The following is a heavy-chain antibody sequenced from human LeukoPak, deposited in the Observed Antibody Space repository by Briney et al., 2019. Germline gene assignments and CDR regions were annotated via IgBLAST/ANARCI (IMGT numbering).Heavy chain of an antibody. CDR2: IYYIGST. D-gene: IGHD5-24*01. CDR3: ARIEMATTQDYYYYIDV. J-gene: IGHJ6*03. V-gene: IGHV4-59*08. CDR1: GDSITSYY. Sequence: PSETLSLTCTVSGDSITSYYWSWIRQPPGKGPEWIGYIYYIGSTNYNPSLNSRVTISIDTSKNQFSLKLRSVTAADTAVYYCARIEMATTQDYYYYIDVWGKGTTVTVSS.